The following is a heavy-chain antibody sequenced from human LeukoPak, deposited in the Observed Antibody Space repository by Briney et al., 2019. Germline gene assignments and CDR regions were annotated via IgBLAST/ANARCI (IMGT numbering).Heavy chain of an antibody. V-gene: IGHV4-39*01. D-gene: IGHD6-19*01. CDR1: GGSVSSSRNY. J-gene: IGHJ3*02. CDR2: IYYSGST. CDR3: ARHKYSSGWPPEGAFDI. Sequence: SETLSLTCFVSGGSVSSSRNYWGWIRQPPRKGLEWIASIYYSGSTYYNPSLKSRVTISVDTSKNQFSLKLSSVTAADTAVYYCARHKYSSGWPPEGAFDIWGQGTMVTVSS.